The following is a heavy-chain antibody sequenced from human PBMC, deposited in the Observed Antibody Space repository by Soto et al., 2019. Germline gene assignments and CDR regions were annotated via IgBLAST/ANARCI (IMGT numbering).Heavy chain of an antibody. J-gene: IGHJ6*03. CDR2: ISYDGGNK. CDR3: AKGPAIFGVVNPPRWYYYYYMDV. CDR1: GFTFSSYG. D-gene: IGHD3-3*01. Sequence: GGSLRLSCAASGFTFSSYGMHWVRQAPGKGLEWVAVISYDGGNKYYADSVKGRFTISRDNSKNTLYLQMNSLRAEDTAVYYFAKGPAIFGVVNPPRWYYYYYMDVWGKGTTVTVSS. V-gene: IGHV3-30*18.